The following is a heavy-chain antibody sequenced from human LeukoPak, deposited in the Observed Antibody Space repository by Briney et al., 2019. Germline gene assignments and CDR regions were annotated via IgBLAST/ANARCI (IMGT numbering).Heavy chain of an antibody. Sequence: GASVKVSCKASGYTFTSYDINWVRQVTGQGLEWMGWMNPNSGNTGYAQKFQGRVTMTRNTSISTAYMELSSLRSEDTAVYYCARGAPMPYCSSTSCYAANYYYYMDVWGKGTTVTVSS. CDR1: GYTFTSYD. CDR2: MNPNSGNT. J-gene: IGHJ6*03. V-gene: IGHV1-8*01. D-gene: IGHD2-2*01. CDR3: ARGAPMPYCSSTSCYAANYYYYMDV.